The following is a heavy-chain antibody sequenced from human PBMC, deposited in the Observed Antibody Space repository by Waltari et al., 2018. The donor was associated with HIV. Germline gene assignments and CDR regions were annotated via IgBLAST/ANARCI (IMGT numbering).Heavy chain of an antibody. CDR1: GFTFSSYA. CDR2: ISGSGGST. J-gene: IGHJ4*02. Sequence: EVQLLESGGGLVQPGGSLRLSCAASGFTFSSYAMSWVRQAPGKGLEWVLAISGSGGSTYYADSVKGRFTISRDNSKNTLYLQMNSLRAEDTAVYYCAKQWLVPGYYFDYWGQGTLVTVSS. CDR3: AKQWLVPGYYFDY. V-gene: IGHV3-23*01. D-gene: IGHD6-19*01.